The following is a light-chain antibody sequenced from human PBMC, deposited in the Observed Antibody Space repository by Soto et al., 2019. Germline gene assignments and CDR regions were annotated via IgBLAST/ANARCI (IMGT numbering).Light chain of an antibody. CDR3: QQRSAWPPIT. CDR1: QSVSSN. Sequence: DIVLTQSPATLSLSPGERATLSCRASQSVSSNLAWYQQKPGQAPRLLIYDASNRATGIPARFSGSGSGTDFTLTISTLEPEDFAVYYWQQRSAWPPITFGQGTRLESK. J-gene: IGKJ5*01. V-gene: IGKV3-11*01. CDR2: DAS.